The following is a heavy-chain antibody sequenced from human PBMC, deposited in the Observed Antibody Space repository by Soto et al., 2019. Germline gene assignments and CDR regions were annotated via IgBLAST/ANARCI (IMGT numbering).Heavy chain of an antibody. CDR3: ARESGGATATLDYYYFYMDV. V-gene: IGHV1-2*02. D-gene: IGHD5-12*01. CDR1: GDSFNDYY. Sequence: ASVKVSCKTSGDSFNDYYIHWVRQAPGQGLEWMGWINPNGGATKYAQKFQGRVAVTRDTSIRTVYMELSSLRSDDTAVYYCARESGGATATLDYYYFYMDVWGKGTTVTVSS. J-gene: IGHJ6*03. CDR2: INPNGGAT.